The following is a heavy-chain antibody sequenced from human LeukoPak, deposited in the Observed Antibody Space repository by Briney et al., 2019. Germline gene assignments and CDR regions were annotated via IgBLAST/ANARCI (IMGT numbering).Heavy chain of an antibody. J-gene: IGHJ6*03. V-gene: IGHV4-31*03. CDR3: ARALLDYGKGYYYYYYMDV. Sequence: SQTLSLTCTVSGGSITSGGYYWSWIRQHPGKGLEWIGYIYYSGSTYYNPSLKSRVTISVDTSKNQFSLKLSSVTAADTAVYYCARALLDYGKGYYYYYYMDVWGKGTTVTVSS. CDR1: GGSITSGGYY. CDR2: IYYSGST. D-gene: IGHD4-17*01.